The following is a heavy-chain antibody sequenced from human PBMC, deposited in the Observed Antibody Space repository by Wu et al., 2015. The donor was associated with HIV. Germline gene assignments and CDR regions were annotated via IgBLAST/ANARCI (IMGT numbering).Heavy chain of an antibody. D-gene: IGHD1-26*01. CDR2: ISPISETP. J-gene: IGHJ4*02. V-gene: IGHV1-69*05. Sequence: QVQLVQSGAEVKKPGSSMKVSCKASGGRFTSYGTNWVRQAPGQGLEWMGGISPISETPDYAQKFQGRVTIATDKSTSTVYMEFSSLRSEDTAMYYCAGRRPEWRHFDRWGQGTLVTVSS. CDR1: GGRFTSYG. CDR3: AGRRPEWRHFDR.